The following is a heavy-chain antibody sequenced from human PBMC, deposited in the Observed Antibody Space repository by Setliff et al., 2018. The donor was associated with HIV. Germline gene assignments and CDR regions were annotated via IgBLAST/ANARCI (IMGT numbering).Heavy chain of an antibody. Sequence: ASVKVSCKASGYTFDNYDFSWVRQAPGQGLEWMGWISTFNGGTNSAQKFRDRVNLTTDTSTATAYMELKSLKSNDTAVYYCARGGGYRGYDGTLDYWGQGTLVTVSS. J-gene: IGHJ4*02. D-gene: IGHD5-12*01. CDR3: ARGGGYRGYDGTLDY. CDR1: GYTFDNYD. V-gene: IGHV1-18*01. CDR2: ISTFNGGT.